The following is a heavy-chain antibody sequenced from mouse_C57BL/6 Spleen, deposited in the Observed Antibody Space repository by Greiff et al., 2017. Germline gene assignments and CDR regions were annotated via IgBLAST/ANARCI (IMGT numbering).Heavy chain of an antibody. CDR1: GYSITSGYY. D-gene: IGHD1-1*01. Sequence: EVKLQESGPGLVKPSQSLSLTCSVTGYSITSGYYWNWIRQFPGNKLEWMGYISYDGSNNYNPSLKNRISINRDTSKNQFFLKLNSVTTEDTAKYYCARALYYYGSSYEWGQGTLVTVSA. J-gene: IGHJ3*02. CDR3: ARALYYYGSSYE. V-gene: IGHV3-6*01. CDR2: ISYDGSN.